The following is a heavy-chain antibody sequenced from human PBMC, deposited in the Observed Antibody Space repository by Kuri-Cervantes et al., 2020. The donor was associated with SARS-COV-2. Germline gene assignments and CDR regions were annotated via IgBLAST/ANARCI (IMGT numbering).Heavy chain of an antibody. J-gene: IGHJ6*02. CDR1: GRPLSGYS. CDR3: ARELLGGLGYHYYYDGMDG. CDR2: MFHSGNN. V-gene: IGHV4-34*11. Sequence: SETLSLTCGVYGRPLSGYSWGWIRQPPGKGLEWIGCMFHSGNNSHHPSPTTRVTMSVDTSKNQFSLKLNSVTAADTAVYFCARELLGGLGYHYYYDGMDGWGQGTTVTVSS. D-gene: IGHD3-16*01.